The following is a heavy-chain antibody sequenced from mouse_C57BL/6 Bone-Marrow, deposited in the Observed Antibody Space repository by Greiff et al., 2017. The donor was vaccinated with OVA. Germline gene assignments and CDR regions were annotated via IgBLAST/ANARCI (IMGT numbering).Heavy chain of an antibody. CDR3: AREDTTVVAPYFDV. V-gene: IGHV1-69*01. CDR2: IDPSDSYT. CDR1: GYTFTSYW. D-gene: IGHD1-1*01. Sequence: VKLQQPGAELVMPGASVKLSCKASGYTFTSYWMHWVKQRPGQGLEWIGEIDPSDSYTNYTQKFKGKSTLTVDKSSSTAYMQLSSLTSEDSAVYYCAREDTTVVAPYFDVWGTGTTVTVSS. J-gene: IGHJ1*03.